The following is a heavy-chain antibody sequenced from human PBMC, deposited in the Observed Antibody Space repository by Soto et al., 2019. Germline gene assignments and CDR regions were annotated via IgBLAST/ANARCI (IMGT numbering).Heavy chain of an antibody. Sequence: SETLSLTCTVSGGSISSGDYYWSWIRQPPGKGLEWIGYIYYSGSTYYNPSLKSRVTISVDTSKNQFSLKLSSVTAADTAVYYCARSTYYYDSSGYYYEYFQHWGQGTLVTVSS. J-gene: IGHJ1*01. D-gene: IGHD3-22*01. CDR2: IYYSGST. CDR3: ARSTYYYDSSGYYYEYFQH. CDR1: GGSISSGDYY. V-gene: IGHV4-30-4*01.